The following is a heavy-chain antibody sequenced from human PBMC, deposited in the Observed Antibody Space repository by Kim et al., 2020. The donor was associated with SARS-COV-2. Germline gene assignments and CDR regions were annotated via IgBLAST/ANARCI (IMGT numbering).Heavy chain of an antibody. CDR3: ARDGTYRLEN. J-gene: IGHJ4*02. D-gene: IGHD1-1*01. CDR1: GFIVSSNH. Sequence: GGSLRLSCAASGFIVSSNHMTWVRQAPGKGPEWVSIIYSDGRTFYADSVEGRFTISRDSSKNTLYLQMNSLRADDTAVYYCARDGTYRLENSGQGTRITV. CDR2: IYSDGRT. V-gene: IGHV3-53*01.